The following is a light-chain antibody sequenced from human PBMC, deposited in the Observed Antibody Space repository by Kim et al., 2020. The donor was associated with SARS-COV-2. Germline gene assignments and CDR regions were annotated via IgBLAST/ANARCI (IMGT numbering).Light chain of an antibody. CDR2: GKN. Sequence: LGQTVRITCQGDSLRSYYASRYQQKPGQAPVLVIYGKNNRPSGIPDRFSGSSSGNTASLTITGAQAEDEADYYCNSRDSSGNHWVFGGGTQLTVL. CDR1: SLRSYY. CDR3: NSRDSSGNHWV. J-gene: IGLJ3*02. V-gene: IGLV3-19*01.